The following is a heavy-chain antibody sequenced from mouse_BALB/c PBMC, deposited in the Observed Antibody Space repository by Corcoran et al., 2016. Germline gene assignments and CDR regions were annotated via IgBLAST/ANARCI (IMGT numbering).Heavy chain of an antibody. J-gene: IGHJ3*01. V-gene: IGHV3-6*02. CDR1: GYSITSGFY. CDR3: AREVYYGSSYCFSY. CDR2: IGYDGSD. Sequence: DVQLQESGPGLVKPSQSLSLTCSVTGYSITSGFYWNWIRQFPGNKLEWMGYIGYDGSDNYNPSIKNRISITRDTSKNQFFLKLNSVTTEDTATDYCAREVYYGSSYCFSYWGQGTVVTVSA. D-gene: IGHD1-1*01.